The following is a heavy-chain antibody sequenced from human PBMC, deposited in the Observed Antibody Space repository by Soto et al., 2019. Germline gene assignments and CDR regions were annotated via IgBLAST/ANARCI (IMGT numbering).Heavy chain of an antibody. CDR1: XFTFSSYE. V-gene: IGHV3-48*03. D-gene: IGHD2-21*02. Sequence: CLRLSCAASXFTFSSYEMNWVRQAPGKGLEWVSYISSSGSTIYYADSVKGRFTISRDNAKNSLYLQMNSLRAEDTAVYYCARLFNSVYCGGDCYSKNWGQGTLVTVSS. CDR3: ARLFNSVYCGGDCYSKN. J-gene: IGHJ4*02. CDR2: ISSSGSTI.